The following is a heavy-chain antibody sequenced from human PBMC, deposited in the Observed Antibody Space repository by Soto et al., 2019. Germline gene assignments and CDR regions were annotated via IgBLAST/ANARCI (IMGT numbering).Heavy chain of an antibody. J-gene: IGHJ4*02. CDR1: GFTFSSYG. V-gene: IGHV3-30*18. CDR2: ISYDENNK. Sequence: PXESLLLSCAASGFTFSSYGMNWVRQAPGKGLEWVAVISYDENNKYYADSVKGRFTISRDNSKNTLYLQMNSLRAEDTAVYYCAKVLTGDLDYWGQGTLVTVSS. CDR3: AKVLTGDLDY. D-gene: IGHD7-27*01.